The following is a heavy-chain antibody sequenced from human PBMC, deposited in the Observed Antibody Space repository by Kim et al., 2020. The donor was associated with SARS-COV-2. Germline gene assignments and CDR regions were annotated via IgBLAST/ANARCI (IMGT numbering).Heavy chain of an antibody. CDR3: VRGSVVRGVTPTPYYYGMNV. CDR1: GFTFSEHY. D-gene: IGHD3-10*01. J-gene: IGHJ6*02. V-gene: IGHV3-72*01. CDR2: IRNKVNFYTT. Sequence: GGSLRLSCAASGFTFSEHYMDWVRQAPGKGLEWVGRIRNKVNFYTTDYAASVKGRFTISRDDSKNSLYLQMNSLKTEDTAVYYCVRGSVVRGVTPTPYYYGMNVWGQGTTVTVSS.